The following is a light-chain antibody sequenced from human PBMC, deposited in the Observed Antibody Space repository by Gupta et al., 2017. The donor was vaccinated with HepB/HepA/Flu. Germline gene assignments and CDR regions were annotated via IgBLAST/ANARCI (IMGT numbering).Light chain of an antibody. V-gene: IGLV3-21*03. CDR2: DDS. CDR1: NIGSKS. CDR3: QVWDSSSDHWV. J-gene: IGLJ3*02. Sequence: SSVLTQPPSVSVAPGKTARITCGGNNIGSKSVHWYQQKPGQAPVLVVYDDSDRPSGITERFSGSNSGNTATLTISRVEAGDEADYYCQVWDSSSDHWVFGGGTKLTVL.